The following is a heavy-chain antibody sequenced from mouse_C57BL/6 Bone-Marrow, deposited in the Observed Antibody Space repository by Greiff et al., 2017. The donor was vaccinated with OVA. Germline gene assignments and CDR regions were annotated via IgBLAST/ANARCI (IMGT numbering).Heavy chain of an antibody. Sequence: VQLQQPGAELVKPGASVKLSCKASGYTFTSYWMHWVKQRPEQGLEWIGWIDPENGDTEYASKFQGKATITTDTSTNTAYLQLSSLTSEDTAVYYCTTDYGSSGYWGQGTTLTVSS. J-gene: IGHJ2*01. V-gene: IGHV14-4*01. CDR2: IDPENGDT. D-gene: IGHD1-1*01. CDR1: GYTFTSYW. CDR3: TTDYGSSGY.